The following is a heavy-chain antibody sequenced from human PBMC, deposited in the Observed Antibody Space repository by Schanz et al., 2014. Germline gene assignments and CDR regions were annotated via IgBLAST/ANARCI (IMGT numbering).Heavy chain of an antibody. Sequence: QVQLVQSGAEVKKPGASVKVSCKASGYTFTDYHIHWVRQAPGQGLEWMGRINPNSGGTNFAQKFQGRVTVTRDTSISTAYMELRRLRSDDTAVYYCARDYYDILTGYPYDTFDIWGQGTMVTVSS. D-gene: IGHD3-9*01. V-gene: IGHV1-2*06. J-gene: IGHJ3*02. CDR1: GYTFTDYH. CDR3: ARDYYDILTGYPYDTFDI. CDR2: INPNSGGT.